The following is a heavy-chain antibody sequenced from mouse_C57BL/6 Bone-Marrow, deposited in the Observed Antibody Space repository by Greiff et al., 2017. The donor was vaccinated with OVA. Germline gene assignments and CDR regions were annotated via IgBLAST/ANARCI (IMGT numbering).Heavy chain of an antibody. V-gene: IGHV5-15*01. CDR1: GFTFSDYG. D-gene: IGHD2-2*01. CDR2: ISNLAYSI. Sequence: EVKLMESGGGLVQPGGSLKLSCAASGFTFSDYGMAWVRQAPRKGPEWVAFISNLAYSIYYADTVTGRFTISRENAKNTLYLEMSSLRSEETAMYYCARDYYGYGFAYWGQGTLVTVSA. CDR3: ARDYYGYGFAY. J-gene: IGHJ3*01.